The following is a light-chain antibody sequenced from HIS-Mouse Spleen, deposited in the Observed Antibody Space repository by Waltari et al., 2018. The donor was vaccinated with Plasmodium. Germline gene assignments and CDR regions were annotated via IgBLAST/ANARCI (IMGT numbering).Light chain of an antibody. CDR3: QQSYSTWT. Sequence: DIQMTQSPSSLSASVGDRVTITCRASQSISSYLIWYQQKQGEAPKLLIYAASSLQSGVPSRFSGSGSGTDFTLTISRLQHEYVATYYCQQSYSTWTFGQGTKVEIK. CDR1: QSISSY. CDR2: AAS. V-gene: IGKV1-39*01. J-gene: IGKJ1*01.